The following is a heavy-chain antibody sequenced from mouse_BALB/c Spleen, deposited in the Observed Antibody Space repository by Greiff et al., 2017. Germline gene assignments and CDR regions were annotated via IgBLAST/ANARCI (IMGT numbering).Heavy chain of an antibody. D-gene: IGHD2-4*01. V-gene: IGHV3-2*02. CDR2: ISYSGST. J-gene: IGHJ4*01. CDR1: GYSITSDYA. Sequence: EVKLVESGPGLVKPSQSLSLTCTVTGYSITSDYAWNWIRQFPGNKLEWMGYISYSGSTSYNPSLKSRISITRDTSKNQFFLQLNSVTTEDTATYYCAKNYDYDNALDYWGQGTSVTVSS. CDR3: AKNYDYDNALDY.